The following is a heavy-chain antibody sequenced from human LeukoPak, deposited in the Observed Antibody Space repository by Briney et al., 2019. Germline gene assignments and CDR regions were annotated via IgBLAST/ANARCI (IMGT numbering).Heavy chain of an antibody. Sequence: PAGSLRLSCAACGFIFRNHSMNWVRQAPGKGLEWVSSISGSSTYIYYADSVKGRFSISRDNPKNSLYLQMNSLRAEATAIYYCARRDYYDSSGYDFWGQGTLVTVSS. J-gene: IGHJ4*02. D-gene: IGHD3-22*01. V-gene: IGHV3-21*01. CDR3: ARRDYYDSSGYDF. CDR1: GFIFRNHS. CDR2: ISGSSTYI.